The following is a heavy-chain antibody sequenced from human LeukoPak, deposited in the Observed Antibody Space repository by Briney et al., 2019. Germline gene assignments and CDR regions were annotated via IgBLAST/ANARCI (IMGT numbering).Heavy chain of an antibody. V-gene: IGHV3-64*01. J-gene: IGHJ4*02. CDR2: ISSNGGST. Sequence: GGSLRLSCAASGFTFSSYAMHWVRQAPGKGLEYVSAISSNGGSTYYANSVKGRFTISRDNSKNTLYLQMGSLRAEDMAVYYCARDPLRELVVALFDYWGQGTMVTVSS. CDR1: GFTFSSYA. CDR3: ARDPLRELVVALFDY. D-gene: IGHD2-15*01.